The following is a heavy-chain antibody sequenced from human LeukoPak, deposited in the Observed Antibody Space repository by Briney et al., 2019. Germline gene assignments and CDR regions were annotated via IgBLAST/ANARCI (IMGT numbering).Heavy chain of an antibody. CDR3: TRDGYSSGWYPYAGSFQH. Sequence: GGSLRLSXTASGFTFGDYAMSWFRQAPGKGLEWVGFIRSKAYGGTTEYAASVKGRFTTSRDDSKSIAYLQMNSLKTEDTAVYYCTRDGYSSGWYPYAGSFQHWGQGTLVTVSS. V-gene: IGHV3-49*03. J-gene: IGHJ1*01. D-gene: IGHD6-19*01. CDR2: IRSKAYGGTT. CDR1: GFTFGDYA.